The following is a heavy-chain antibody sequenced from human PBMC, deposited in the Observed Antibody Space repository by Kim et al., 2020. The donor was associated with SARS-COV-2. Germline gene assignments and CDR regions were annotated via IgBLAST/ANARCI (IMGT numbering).Heavy chain of an antibody. J-gene: IGHJ6*02. CDR2: IWYDGSNK. V-gene: IGHV3-33*01. D-gene: IGHD3-22*01. CDR3: ARDGYYYDSSGYYYGAYYYYYGMDV. CDR1: GFTFSSYG. Sequence: GGSLRLSCAASGFTFSSYGMHWVRQAPGKGLEWVAVIWYDGSNKYYADSVKGRFTISRDNSKNTLYLQMNSLRAEDTAVYYCARDGYYYDSSGYYYGAYYYYYGMDVWGQGTTVTVSS.